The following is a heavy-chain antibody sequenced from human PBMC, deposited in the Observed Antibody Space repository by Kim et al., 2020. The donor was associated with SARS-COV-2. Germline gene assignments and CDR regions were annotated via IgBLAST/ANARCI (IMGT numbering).Heavy chain of an antibody. CDR3: ARDRSTAAGHRKNWYFDL. Sequence: GGSLRLSCAASGFTFTRYDMHWVRQTTGKGLEWVSSIGTAADTFYPDSVKGRFTISRENARDSLYLQMNNLRVGDTAVYFCARDRSTAAGHRKNWYFDLWGRGTLVTVSS. CDR2: IGTAADT. CDR1: GFTFTRYD. J-gene: IGHJ2*01. V-gene: IGHV3-13*01. D-gene: IGHD6-13*01.